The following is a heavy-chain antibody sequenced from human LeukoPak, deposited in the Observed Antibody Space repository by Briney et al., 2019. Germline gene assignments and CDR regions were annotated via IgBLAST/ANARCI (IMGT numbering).Heavy chain of an antibody. J-gene: IGHJ4*02. CDR2: INQDGSEK. V-gene: IGHV3-7*01. CDR3: SADPGDY. CDR1: GLRFSSDW. Sequence: PGGSLRLSCAAAGLRFSSDWMNWVRQAPGKGLEWVANINQDGSEKYYVDSVEGRFNISRDNARNSLYLQMNSLGVDDTAVYFCSADPGDYWGQGTLVSVSS. D-gene: IGHD7-27*01.